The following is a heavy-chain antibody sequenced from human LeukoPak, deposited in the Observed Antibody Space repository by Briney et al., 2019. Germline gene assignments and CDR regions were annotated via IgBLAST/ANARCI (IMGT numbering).Heavy chain of an antibody. V-gene: IGHV3-21*01. CDR2: ISSRGSYI. J-gene: IGHJ4*02. CDR1: GFTFSNYN. CDR3: ARGYSSSWYDLYYFDY. Sequence: GGSLRLSCAASGFTFSNYNINWVRQAPGKGLEWVSSISSRGSYIYYADSVKGRFAISADNAMNSLYLQMNSLRAEDTAVYYCARGYSSSWYDLYYFDYWGQGTLVTVSS. D-gene: IGHD6-13*01.